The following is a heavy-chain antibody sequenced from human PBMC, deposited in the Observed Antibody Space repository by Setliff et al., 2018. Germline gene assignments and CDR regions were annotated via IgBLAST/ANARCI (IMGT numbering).Heavy chain of an antibody. D-gene: IGHD3-22*01. CDR2: VDQGGIT. V-gene: IGHV4-34*01. Sequence: PSETLSLTCAVYGGSSSGYYWSWIRQPPGKGPEWIGEVDQGGITNYNPSLKSRVTISIDTSKNQFSLRLSSVTATDTAVYYCARGRRITMIVVPPGVFDIWGQGTMVTVSS. J-gene: IGHJ3*02. CDR3: ARGRRITMIVVPPGVFDI. CDR1: GGSSSGYY.